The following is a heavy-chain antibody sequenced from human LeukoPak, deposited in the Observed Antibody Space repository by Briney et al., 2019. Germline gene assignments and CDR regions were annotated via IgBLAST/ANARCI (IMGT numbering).Heavy chain of an antibody. CDR3: ARERRGIAARNFDY. CDR1: GFTFSSYW. Sequence: GGSLRLSCAASGFTFSSYWMHWVRQAPGKGLVWVSRINDDGSYTAYADSVKGRFTISRDNAKNSLYLQMNSLRAEDTAVYYCARERRGIAARNFDYWGQGTLVTVSS. CDR2: INDDGSYT. V-gene: IGHV3-74*01. J-gene: IGHJ4*02. D-gene: IGHD6-6*01.